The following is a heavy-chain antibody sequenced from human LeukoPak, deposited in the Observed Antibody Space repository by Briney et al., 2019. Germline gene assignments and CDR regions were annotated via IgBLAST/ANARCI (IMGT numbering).Heavy chain of an antibody. J-gene: IGHJ4*02. D-gene: IGHD3-9*01. CDR2: ISYDGSNK. V-gene: IGHV3-30*18. CDR1: GXTFSSYG. CDR3: AKMNVLTGYYTPNFDF. Sequence: GGSLRLSCAASGXTFSSYGMHWVRQAPGKGLEWVGVISYDGSNKYYADSVKGRFTISRDNSKNTLYLQMSSLSAEDTAVYYCAKMNVLTGYYTPNFDFWGQGTLVTVSS.